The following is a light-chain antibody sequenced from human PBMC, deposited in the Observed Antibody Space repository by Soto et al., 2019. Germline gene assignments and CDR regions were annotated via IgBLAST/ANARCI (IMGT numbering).Light chain of an antibody. Sequence: QAVVTQEPSFSVSPGGTVTLTCGLNSGSVSTNYYPTWYQQTPGQAPRTLIYNTNTRSSGVPDRFSGSIVGNNAALTISGAQADDECDYYCVLYMGAGSVVFGGGTKVTVL. V-gene: IGLV8-61*01. J-gene: IGLJ2*01. CDR2: NTN. CDR1: SGSVSTNYY. CDR3: VLYMGAGSVV.